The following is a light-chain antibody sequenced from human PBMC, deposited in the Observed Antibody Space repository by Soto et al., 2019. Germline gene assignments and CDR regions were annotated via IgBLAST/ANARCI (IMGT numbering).Light chain of an antibody. CDR3: LQDNNYPWT. Sequence: AVQMTQSPSSLSASVGDRVTITCRASQAIRNDLGWYQQKPGKAPRLLIYAISTLHSGVPSRFNGSGSGTDFTLTISSLQPEDFATYYCLQDNNYPWTFGQGTKVDI. CDR1: QAIRND. CDR2: AIS. V-gene: IGKV1-6*01. J-gene: IGKJ1*01.